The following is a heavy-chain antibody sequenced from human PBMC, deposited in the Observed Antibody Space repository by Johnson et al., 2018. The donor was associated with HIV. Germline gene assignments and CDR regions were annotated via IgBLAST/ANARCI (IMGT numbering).Heavy chain of an antibody. V-gene: IGHV3-74*02. Sequence: EVQLVESGGGLVQPGGSLRLSCAASGFAFRSYWMHWVRQAPGKGLVWVSRINSDGSSTSYADSVKGRFTISRDSAKNTLYLQMNSLRAGDTAVYYCARGAMGNAFDIWGQGTMVTVSS. CDR1: GFAFRSYW. CDR2: INSDGSST. CDR3: ARGAMGNAFDI. D-gene: IGHD5-18*01. J-gene: IGHJ3*02.